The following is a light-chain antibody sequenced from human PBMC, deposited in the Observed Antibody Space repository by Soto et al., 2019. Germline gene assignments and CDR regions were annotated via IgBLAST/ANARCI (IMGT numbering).Light chain of an antibody. Sequence: DIQVTQSPSSLSASVGDRVTITCRASQGVDNYLAWIQQRPGKAPRSLIYAASNLHHGVPSKFRASGSGTDFTLIISSLQPEDFATYYCQQYRTYPSTFGPGTKV. V-gene: IGKV1-16*02. CDR1: QGVDNY. CDR2: AAS. J-gene: IGKJ3*01. CDR3: QQYRTYPST.